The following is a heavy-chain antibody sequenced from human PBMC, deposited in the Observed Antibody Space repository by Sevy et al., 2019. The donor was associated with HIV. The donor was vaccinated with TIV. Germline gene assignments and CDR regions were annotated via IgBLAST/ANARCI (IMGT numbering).Heavy chain of an antibody. CDR3: ARALGYCISTSCYASELRYYYGMDV. V-gene: IGHV4-31*03. CDR1: GGSISSGGYC. Sequence: SETLSLTYTVSGGSISSGGYCWSWIRQHPGKGLEWIGYIYYSGSTYYNPSLKSRVTISVDTSKNQFSLKLSSVTAADTAVYYCARALGYCISTSCYASELRYYYGMDVWGQGTTVTVSS. D-gene: IGHD2-2*03. J-gene: IGHJ6*02. CDR2: IYYSGST.